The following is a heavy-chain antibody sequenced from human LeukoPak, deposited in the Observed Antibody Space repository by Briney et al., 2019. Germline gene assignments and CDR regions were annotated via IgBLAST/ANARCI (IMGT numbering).Heavy chain of an antibody. CDR2: IKGGGGDP. Sequence: GGSLRLSCAASGFTFSTYATGWVRQAPGEGLEWVSSIKGGGGDPFYADSVRGRFTISRDKSKNTLYLQLNSLRPEDTAVYFCAQGGHDFNPFYYWGQGTLVTVSS. CDR1: GFTFSTYA. V-gene: IGHV3-23*01. CDR3: AQGGHDFNPFYY. D-gene: IGHD2-21*02. J-gene: IGHJ4*02.